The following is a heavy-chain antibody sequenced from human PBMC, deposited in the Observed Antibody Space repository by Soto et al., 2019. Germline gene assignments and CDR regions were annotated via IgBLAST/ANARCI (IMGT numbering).Heavy chain of an antibody. D-gene: IGHD2-2*02. CDR1: GAYIDAYY. CDR2: IYYSGST. Sequence: PSETLSLTCTVSGAYIDAYYWTWIRQPPGKGLEWIGYIYYSGSTDYNPSLKSRVTISIDASRTHFSLKLSAVTAADTAVYYCARQLVTGYIDHWGQGALVTVSS. J-gene: IGHJ5*02. V-gene: IGHV4-59*01. CDR3: ARQLVTGYIDH.